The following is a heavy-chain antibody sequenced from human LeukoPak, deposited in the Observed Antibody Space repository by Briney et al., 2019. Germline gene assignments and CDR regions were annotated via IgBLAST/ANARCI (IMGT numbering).Heavy chain of an antibody. J-gene: IGHJ4*02. D-gene: IGHD2-2*01. Sequence: PGGSLRLSCAASGFTFSSYAMSWVRQARGEGLEWVSAVSGSAGTTYYADSVKGRFTNSRDNSKNTLYLQMNSLRAEDTALYYCARTPLVRYFDSWGQGTLVTVSS. CDR3: ARTPLVRYFDS. CDR1: GFTFSSYA. V-gene: IGHV3-23*01. CDR2: VSGSAGTT.